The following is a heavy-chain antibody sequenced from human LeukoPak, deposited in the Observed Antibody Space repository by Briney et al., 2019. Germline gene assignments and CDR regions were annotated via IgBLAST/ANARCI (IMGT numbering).Heavy chain of an antibody. Sequence: GSLRLSCAASGFTFSSYGMHWVRKAPGKGLEWVAVISYDGSNKYYADSVKGRFTISRDNSKNTLYLQMNSLRAEDTAVYYCAKAEGGHWGQGTLVTVSS. CDR3: AKAEGGH. J-gene: IGHJ4*02. CDR1: GFTFSSYG. CDR2: ISYDGSNK. V-gene: IGHV3-30*18.